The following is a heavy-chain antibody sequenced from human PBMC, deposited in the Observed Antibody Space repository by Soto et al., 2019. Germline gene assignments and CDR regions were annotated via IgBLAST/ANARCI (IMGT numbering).Heavy chain of an antibody. V-gene: IGHV3-23*01. Sequence: EVQLLESGGDLVQPGGSLRLSCAASGFSFSNYAMTWVRQAPGKGLDWVSSVSANGRSIYYAASVKGRLTISRDNSKNTMYLQMNSLRAEDSALYYCAKGAKWELPLYFWGLGTLVTVSS. CDR1: GFSFSNYA. CDR3: AKGAKWELPLYF. J-gene: IGHJ4*02. D-gene: IGHD1-26*01. CDR2: VSANGRSI.